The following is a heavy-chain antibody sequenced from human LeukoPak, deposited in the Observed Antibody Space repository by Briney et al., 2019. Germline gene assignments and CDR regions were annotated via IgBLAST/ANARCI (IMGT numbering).Heavy chain of an antibody. D-gene: IGHD4-17*01. V-gene: IGHV5-10-1*01. Sequence: GESLRISCKGSGYSFTSYWITWVRQMPGTGLEWMGRIDPSQSYTYYSPSFQGHVTISADKSISTAYLQWSSLKASDTAMYYCASSTAVTTHYFDFWGQGTLVSVSS. CDR1: GYSFTSYW. J-gene: IGHJ4*02. CDR3: ASSTAVTTHYFDF. CDR2: IDPSQSYT.